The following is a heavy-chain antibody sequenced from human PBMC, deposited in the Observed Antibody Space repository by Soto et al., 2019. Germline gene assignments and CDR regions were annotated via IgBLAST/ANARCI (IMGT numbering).Heavy chain of an antibody. CDR1: GFTFSSYG. V-gene: IGHV3-30*18. Sequence: GGSLRLSXAASGFTFSSYGMHWVRQAPGKGLEWVAVISYDGSNKYYADSVKGRFTISRDNSKNTLYLQMNSLRAEDTAVYYCAKPLGGYFDYWGQGTLVTVS. D-gene: IGHD1-26*01. J-gene: IGHJ4*02. CDR2: ISYDGSNK. CDR3: AKPLGGYFDY.